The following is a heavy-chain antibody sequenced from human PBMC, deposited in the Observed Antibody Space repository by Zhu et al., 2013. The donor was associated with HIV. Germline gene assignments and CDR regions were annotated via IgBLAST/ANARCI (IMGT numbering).Heavy chain of an antibody. J-gene: IGHJ6*03. CDR1: GYKFTAYY. CDR3: ARDPSSRYYTDV. CDR2: INPKRGDT. V-gene: IGHV1-2*02. Sequence: QSGTEMKRPGASVKVSCKPSGYKFTAYYIHWVRQAPGKGIEWMGYINPKRGDTKLAQNFRGRIFITRDTSIDTVYMELRSLTSDDTAVYYCARDPSSRYYTDVWGERDHGHRLL.